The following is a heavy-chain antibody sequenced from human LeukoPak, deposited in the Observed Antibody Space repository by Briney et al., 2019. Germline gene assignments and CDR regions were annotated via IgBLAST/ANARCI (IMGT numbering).Heavy chain of an antibody. Sequence: GGSLRLSCSASGFTFSSYAMHWVRQAPGKGLEYVSAISSNGCSTYYADSVKGRFTISRDNSKNTLYLQMSSLRPEDTAVYYCVKTPLRLGELSPEYFQHWGQGTLVTVSS. CDR1: GFTFSSYA. CDR3: VKTPLRLGELSPEYFQH. CDR2: ISSNGCST. D-gene: IGHD3-16*02. V-gene: IGHV3-64D*09. J-gene: IGHJ1*01.